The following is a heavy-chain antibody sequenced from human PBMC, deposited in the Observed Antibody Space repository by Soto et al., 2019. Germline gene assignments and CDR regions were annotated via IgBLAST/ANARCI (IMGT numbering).Heavy chain of an antibody. V-gene: IGHV1-69*01. CDR3: ARSQGSSTSLEIYYYYYYGMDV. J-gene: IGHJ6*02. CDR1: GGTFSSYA. CDR2: IFPISGTA. D-gene: IGHD2-2*01. Sequence: QVQLVQSGAEVKKPGSSVKVSCKASGGTFSSYAISWVRQAPGQGLEWMGGIFPISGTANYAQKFQARVTITADESTSTAYMELSSLRSEDTAVYYCARSQGSSTSLEIYYYYYYGMDVWGQGTTVTVSS.